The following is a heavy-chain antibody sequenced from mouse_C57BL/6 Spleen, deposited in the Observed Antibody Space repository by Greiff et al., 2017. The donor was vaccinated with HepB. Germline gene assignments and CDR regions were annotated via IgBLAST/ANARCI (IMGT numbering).Heavy chain of an antibody. Sequence: QLQQSGPELVKPGASVKISCKASGYSFTGYYMNWVKQSPEKSLEWIGEINPSTGGTTYNQKFKAKATLTVDKSSSTAYMQLKSLTSEDSAVYYCARFPDSSGSAWFAYWGQGTLVTVSA. V-gene: IGHV1-42*01. CDR2: INPSTGGT. CDR3: ARFPDSSGSAWFAY. J-gene: IGHJ3*01. CDR1: GYSFTGYY. D-gene: IGHD3-2*02.